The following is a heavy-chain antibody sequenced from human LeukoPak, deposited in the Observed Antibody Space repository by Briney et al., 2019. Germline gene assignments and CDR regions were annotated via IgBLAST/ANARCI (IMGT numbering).Heavy chain of an antibody. CDR2: IYSGAST. Sequence: GGSLTLSCAASGFTVSSNYMSWVRQAPGKGLEWVSVIYSGASTYYADSVKGRFTISRDNSKNTLYLQMNSLRAEDTAVYYCATCSYYYDSSGYYYYYYMDVWGKGTTVTVSS. J-gene: IGHJ6*03. V-gene: IGHV3-53*01. CDR3: ATCSYYYDSSGYYYYYYMDV. CDR1: GFTVSSNY. D-gene: IGHD3-22*01.